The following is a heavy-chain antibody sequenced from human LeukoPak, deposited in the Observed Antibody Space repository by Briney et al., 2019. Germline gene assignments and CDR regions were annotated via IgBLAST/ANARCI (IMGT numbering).Heavy chain of an antibody. D-gene: IGHD5-18*01. V-gene: IGHV3-9*01. J-gene: IGHJ4*02. CDR1: GSTFDDYA. CDR2: ISWNSGSI. CDR3: AKVGYSYGSGFDY. Sequence: PGRSLRLSCAASGSTFDDYAMHWVRQAPGKGLEWVSGISWNSGSIGYADSVKGRFTISRDNAKNSLYLQMNSLRAEDTALYYCAKVGYSYGSGFDYWGQGTLVTVSS.